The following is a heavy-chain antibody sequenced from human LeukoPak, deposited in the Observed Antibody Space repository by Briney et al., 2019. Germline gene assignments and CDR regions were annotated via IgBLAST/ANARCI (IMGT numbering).Heavy chain of an antibody. D-gene: IGHD3-10*01. CDR1: GGTFSSYA. CDR2: IIPIFGTA. Sequence: SVKVSCKASGGTFSSYAISWVRQAPGQGLEWMGGIIPIFGTANYAQKFQGRVTITADESTSTAYMELSSLRSEDTAVYYCASWIDYGSRERAFDYWGQGTLVTVSS. CDR3: ASWIDYGSRERAFDY. J-gene: IGHJ4*02. V-gene: IGHV1-69*01.